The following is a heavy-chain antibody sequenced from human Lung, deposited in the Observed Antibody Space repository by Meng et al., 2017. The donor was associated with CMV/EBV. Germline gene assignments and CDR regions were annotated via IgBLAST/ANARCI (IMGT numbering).Heavy chain of an antibody. CDR1: YA. CDR2: IIPIFGTA. D-gene: IGHD2-2*02. V-gene: IGHV1-69*05. Sequence: YAISWGRQAPGQGLEWMGGIIPIFGTANYAQNFQGRVTITTDESRSTAYMELSSLRSEDTAVYYCARIGLCSGTTCYTGDYSSRHFDYWGQGTLVTVSS. J-gene: IGHJ4*02. CDR3: ARIGLCSGTTCYTGDYSSRHFDY.